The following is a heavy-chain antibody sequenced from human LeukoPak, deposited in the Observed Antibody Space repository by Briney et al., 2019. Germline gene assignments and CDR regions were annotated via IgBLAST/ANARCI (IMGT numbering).Heavy chain of an antibody. CDR3: ARLYYYMDV. CDR1: GYSISSGYY. V-gene: IGHV4-38-2*02. Sequence: SETLSLTCTISGYSISSGYYWGWIRQPPGKGLEWIGSIYHSGSTYYNPSLKSRVTISVDTSKNQFSLKLSSVTAADTAVYYCARLYYYMDVWGKGTTVTVSS. CDR2: IYHSGST. J-gene: IGHJ6*03.